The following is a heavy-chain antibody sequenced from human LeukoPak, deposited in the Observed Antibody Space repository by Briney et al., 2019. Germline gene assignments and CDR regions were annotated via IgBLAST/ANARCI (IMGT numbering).Heavy chain of an antibody. J-gene: IGHJ4*02. CDR1: GFTFSSYA. Sequence: GESLRLSCAASGFTFSSYAMSWVRQAPGKGLEWVSAISGSGGSTYYADSVKGRFTISRDNSKNTLYLQMNSLRAEDTAVYYCAKDYGDYGCFDYWGQGTLVTVSS. D-gene: IGHD4-17*01. CDR3: AKDYGDYGCFDY. V-gene: IGHV3-23*01. CDR2: ISGSGGST.